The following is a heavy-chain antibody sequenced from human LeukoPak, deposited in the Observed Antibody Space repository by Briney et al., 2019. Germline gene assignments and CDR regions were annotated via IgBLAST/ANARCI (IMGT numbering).Heavy chain of an antibody. CDR1: GYTFTTYG. Sequence: GASVKVSCKASGYTFTTYGITWVRQAPGQGLEWMGCISAYNGNTNYAQRLQGRVTMTTDRSTSTAYMELRSLRSDDTAVYYCARGPIIDIAIVLAADEYYYMDVWGKGTTVTVSS. CDR2: ISAYNGNT. D-gene: IGHD2-2*01. V-gene: IGHV1-18*01. CDR3: ARGPIIDIAIVLAADEYYYMDV. J-gene: IGHJ6*03.